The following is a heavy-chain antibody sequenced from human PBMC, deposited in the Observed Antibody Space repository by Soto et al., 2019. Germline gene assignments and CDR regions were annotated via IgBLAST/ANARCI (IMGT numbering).Heavy chain of an antibody. V-gene: IGHV1-69*02. CDR3: ARVSEMGTVTEGFYYYMDV. CDR2: IIPILNIA. J-gene: IGHJ6*03. CDR1: GGTFSNYT. D-gene: IGHD4-17*01. Sequence: QVQLVQSVAEVKKPGSSVKVSCKASGGTFSNYTISWVRQAPGQGLEWMGRIIPILNIANYAQKFQGRVTITADKSTTTAYMELSSLRSEDTAVYYCARVSEMGTVTEGFYYYMDVWGKGTTVTVSS.